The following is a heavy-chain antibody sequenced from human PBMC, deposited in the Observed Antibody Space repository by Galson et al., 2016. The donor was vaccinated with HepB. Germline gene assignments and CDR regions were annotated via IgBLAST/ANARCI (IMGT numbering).Heavy chain of an antibody. CDR3: TADFGYSNYD. V-gene: IGHV3-7*01. J-gene: IGHJ1*01. Sequence: SLRLSCAASGSSFSSHWMSRVRQGPGKGLEWVGNIKDDGSEKNYIDSVKGRFSISRDNARNSLYLQMNSLRVVDTAVYHCTADFGYSNYDWGQGTLVTVSS. CDR2: IKDDGSEK. CDR1: GSSFSSHW. D-gene: IGHD6-13*01.